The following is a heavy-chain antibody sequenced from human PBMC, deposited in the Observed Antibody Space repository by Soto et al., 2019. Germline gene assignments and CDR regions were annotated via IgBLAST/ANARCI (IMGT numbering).Heavy chain of an antibody. J-gene: IGHJ6*02. CDR1: GGSLTSGSYQ. CDR3: ARRMFYDFWSGSYRTDV. V-gene: IGHV4-61*01. CDR2: IYYTGST. D-gene: IGHD3-3*01. Sequence: SETLSLTCTVSGGSLTSGSYQWSWIRQSPGKRLEWLGYIYYTGSTNYNPSLKSRVAMSLDTSKNQFSLKLSSVTAADTAVYFCARRMFYDFWSGSYRTDVWGQGTTVTVSS.